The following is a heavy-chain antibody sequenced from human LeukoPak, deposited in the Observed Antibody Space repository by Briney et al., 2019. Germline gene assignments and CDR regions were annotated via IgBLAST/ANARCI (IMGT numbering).Heavy chain of an antibody. J-gene: IGHJ4*02. V-gene: IGHV3-23*01. Sequence: PGGPLKPYCVACGVTFRNYAMSWVRQAPGKGLEWVSAITGSDGSSYYADSVKGRFTISRDNSKNTLYLQVNSLRAEDTVVYYCAKWGEYYILTGYYGPDYWGQGTLVTVSS. CDR3: AKWGEYYILTGYYGPDY. CDR2: ITGSDGSS. CDR1: GVTFRNYA. D-gene: IGHD3-9*01.